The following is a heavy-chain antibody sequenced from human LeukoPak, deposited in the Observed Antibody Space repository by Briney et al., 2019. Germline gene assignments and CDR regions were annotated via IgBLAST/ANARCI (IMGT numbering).Heavy chain of an antibody. CDR3: ARGGSGQNWFDP. D-gene: IGHD3-16*01. CDR1: GGSISSGGYY. V-gene: IGHV4-31*03. J-gene: IGHJ5*02. Sequence: SQTLSLTCTVSGGSISSGGYYWSWIRQHPGKGLEWIGYIYYSGSTYYNPSLKSRVTISVDTSKNQFSLKLSSVTAADTAVYYCARGGSGQNWFDPWGQGTLVTVSS. CDR2: IYYSGST.